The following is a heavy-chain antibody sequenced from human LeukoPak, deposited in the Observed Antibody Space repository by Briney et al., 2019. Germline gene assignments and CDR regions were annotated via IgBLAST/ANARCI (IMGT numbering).Heavy chain of an antibody. CDR2: ISSSGSTI. D-gene: IGHD4-17*01. V-gene: IGHV3-48*03. CDR1: GFTFSSYE. Sequence: GGSLRLSCAASGFTFSSYEMNWVRQAPGKGLEWVSYISSSGSTIYYADSVKGRFTISRDNAKNSLYLQMNSLRAEDTAVYYCARGENDYGDYGAVTPNYYYYMDVWGKGTTVTISS. J-gene: IGHJ6*03. CDR3: ARGENDYGDYGAVTPNYYYYMDV.